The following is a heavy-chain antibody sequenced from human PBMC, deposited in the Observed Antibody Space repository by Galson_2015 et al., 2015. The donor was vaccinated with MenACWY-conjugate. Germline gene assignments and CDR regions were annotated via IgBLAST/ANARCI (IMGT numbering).Heavy chain of an antibody. CDR3: ARAKEQWLSKTFDL. V-gene: IGHV3-7*01. CDR1: GFPFRPSF. D-gene: IGHD6-19*01. CDR2: IKQDGSGK. Sequence: SLLLSCAPSGFPFRPSFMGWFLPSPGKGLEWVANIKQDGSGKYYVDSVKGRFIISRDNAKNSLFLQMDSLRAEDTALYYCARAKEQWLSKTFDLWGQGTMVTVSS. J-gene: IGHJ3*01.